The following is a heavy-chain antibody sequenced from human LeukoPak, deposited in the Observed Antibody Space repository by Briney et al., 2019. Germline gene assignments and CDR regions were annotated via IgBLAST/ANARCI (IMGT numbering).Heavy chain of an antibody. J-gene: IGHJ2*01. CDR3: AKDDSGFWYFDL. D-gene: IGHD3-10*01. CDR1: GGSISNYY. CDR2: IYSSGTT. V-gene: IGHV4-59*01. Sequence: SETLSLTCTVSGGSISNYYWSWIRQPPGKGPEWIGYIYSSGTTNYNPSLKSRVTISVDTSKNQFSLKPTSVTAADTAVYYCAKDDSGFWYFDLWGRGTLVTVSS.